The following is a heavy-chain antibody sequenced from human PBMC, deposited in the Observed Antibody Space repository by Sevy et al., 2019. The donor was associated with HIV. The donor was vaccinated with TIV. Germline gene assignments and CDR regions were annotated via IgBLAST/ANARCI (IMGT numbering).Heavy chain of an antibody. V-gene: IGHV3-30*02. J-gene: IGHJ4*02. CDR3: AKAYYYGSGSYSCDY. Sequence: GGSLRLSCAASGFTFSSYGMYWVRQAPGKGLEWVAFIRYDGSNKYYADSVKGRFTISRDNSKNTLYLQMNSLRAEDTAVYYCAKAYYYGSGSYSCDYWGQGTLVTVSS. CDR1: GFTFSSYG. CDR2: IRYDGSNK. D-gene: IGHD3-10*01.